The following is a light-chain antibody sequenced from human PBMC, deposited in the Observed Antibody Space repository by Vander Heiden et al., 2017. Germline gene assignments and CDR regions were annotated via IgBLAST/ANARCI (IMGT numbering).Light chain of an antibody. CDR1: SLSSYY. CDR2: RDN. Sequence: SSELPHAPAVSAALGQTVRTTCHGDSLSSYYARWYQQKPGQPPLLATCRDNNTPPGSPDRFSGSSSGNTASLTITGAQAEDEADYYCNARDSSGNHLVFGGGTKLTVL. CDR3: NARDSSGNHLV. J-gene: IGLJ2*01. V-gene: IGLV3-19*01.